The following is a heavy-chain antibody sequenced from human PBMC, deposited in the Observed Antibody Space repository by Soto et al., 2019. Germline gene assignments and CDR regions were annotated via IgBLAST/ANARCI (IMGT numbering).Heavy chain of an antibody. V-gene: IGHV3-33*01. J-gene: IGHJ6*02. D-gene: IGHD1-26*01. Sequence: QVQLVESGGGVVQPGRSLRLSCTASGFTFSTYGMHWVRQAPGKGLEWVTVIWYDGSNKYYADSVKGRFTISRDNSKNTLYLQMNSLRADDTAVYYCARGGMSGSSFVGYYYYTLDVWGQGTTVTVSS. CDR2: IWYDGSNK. CDR3: ARGGMSGSSFVGYYYYTLDV. CDR1: GFTFSTYG.